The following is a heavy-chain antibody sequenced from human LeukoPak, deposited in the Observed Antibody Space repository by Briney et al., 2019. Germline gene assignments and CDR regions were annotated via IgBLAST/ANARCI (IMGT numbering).Heavy chain of an antibody. D-gene: IGHD1-26*01. CDR3: ARGWVGGAFDI. Sequence: SVKVSCKASGGTFSSYAISWVRQAPGQGLEWMGGIIPIFGTANYAQKLQGRVTMTTDTSTSTAYMELRSLRSDDTAVYYCARGWVGGAFDIWGQGTMVTVSS. V-gene: IGHV1-69*05. J-gene: IGHJ3*02. CDR1: GGTFSSYA. CDR2: IIPIFGTA.